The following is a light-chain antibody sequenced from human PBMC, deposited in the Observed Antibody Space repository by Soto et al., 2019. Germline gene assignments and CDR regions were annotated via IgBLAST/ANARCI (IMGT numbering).Light chain of an antibody. CDR1: SSDVGGYNY. J-gene: IGLJ1*01. CDR2: EVT. V-gene: IGLV2-14*01. CDR3: SSYTSGSTYV. Sequence: QSALTQPASVSGSPGQSITISCTGTSSDVGGYNYVSWYQQHPGKAPKLIIYEVTNRPSEISNRFSGSKSGNTASLTISGLQAEDEAEYYCSSYTSGSTYVFGTGTRSPS.